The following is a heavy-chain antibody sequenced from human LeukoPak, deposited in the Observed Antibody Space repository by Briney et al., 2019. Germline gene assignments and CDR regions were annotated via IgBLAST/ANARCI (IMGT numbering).Heavy chain of an antibody. CDR3: ARAASYYYYYYGMDV. CDR2: ISSSSSYI. J-gene: IGHJ6*02. V-gene: IGHV3-21*01. CDR1: GFTFSSYS. D-gene: IGHD2-2*01. Sequence: GGSLRLSCAASGFTFSSYSMNWVRQAPGKGLEWVSSISSSSSYIYYADSVKGRFTISRDNAKNSLYLQMNSLRAEDTAVYYCARAASYYYYYYGMDVWGQGTTVTASS.